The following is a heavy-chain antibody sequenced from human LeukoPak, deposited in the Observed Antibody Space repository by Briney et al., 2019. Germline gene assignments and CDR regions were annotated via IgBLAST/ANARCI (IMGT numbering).Heavy chain of an antibody. CDR3: ARVRDKSGYYSRNKNAFDI. CDR1: GYTFTSYY. D-gene: IGHD3-3*01. J-gene: IGHJ3*02. V-gene: IGHV1-46*01. CDR2: INPSGGST. Sequence: ASVKVSCKASGYTFTSYYMHWVRQAPGQGLEWMGIINPSGGSTSYAQKFQGRVTMTRDMSTSTVYMELSSLRSEDTAVYYCARVRDKSGYYSRNKNAFDIWGQGTMVTVSS.